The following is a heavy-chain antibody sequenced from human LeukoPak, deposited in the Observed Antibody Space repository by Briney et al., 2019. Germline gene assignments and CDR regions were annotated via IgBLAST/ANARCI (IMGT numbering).Heavy chain of an antibody. J-gene: IGHJ4*02. D-gene: IGHD6-13*01. V-gene: IGHV3-23*01. Sequence: PGGSLRLSCAASGFTFSNYAISWVRQAPGKGLEWVSAISNSGGTTYYADSVKGRFTISRDNSKKNTLFLQMNSLRAEDTAVYYCAKFRGYSSSWYPGCFDYWGQGTLVTVSS. CDR3: AKFRGYSSSWYPGCFDY. CDR2: ISNSGGTT. CDR1: GFTFSNYA.